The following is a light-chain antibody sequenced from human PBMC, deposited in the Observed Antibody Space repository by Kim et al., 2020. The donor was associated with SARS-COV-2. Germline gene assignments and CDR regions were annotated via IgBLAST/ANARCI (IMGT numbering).Light chain of an antibody. CDR3: QVWDSSSDHGV. CDR2: YDS. CDR1: NIGSKS. Sequence: SYELTQPPSVSVAPGKTARITCGGNNIGSKSVHWYQQKPGQAPVLVIYYDSDRPSGIPERFSGSNSGNTATLNISRVEAGDEADYYCQVWDSSSDHGVFGGGTQLTVL. J-gene: IGLJ2*01. V-gene: IGLV3-21*04.